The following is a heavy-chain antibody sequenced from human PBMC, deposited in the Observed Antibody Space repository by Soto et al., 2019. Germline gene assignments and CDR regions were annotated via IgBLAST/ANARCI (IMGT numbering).Heavy chain of an antibody. CDR2: IYWDGYK. D-gene: IGHD3-16*01. Sequence: QITLKESGPTLVKPTQTLTLTCAFSGFSLRTSGVGVGWIRQPPGKALEWLALIYWDGYKHYSPSLKSRLTTTEDTSKNQVVLKMPNMDPVDTATYYCAHKGGGDRILDYWGQGTLVTVSS. J-gene: IGHJ4*02. V-gene: IGHV2-5*02. CDR1: GFSLRTSGVG. CDR3: AHKGGGDRILDY.